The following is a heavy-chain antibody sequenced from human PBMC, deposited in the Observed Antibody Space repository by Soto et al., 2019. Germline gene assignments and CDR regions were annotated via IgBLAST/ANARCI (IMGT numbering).Heavy chain of an antibody. J-gene: IGHJ6*02. CDR3: ARGIRFLEWLRPHYYGMDV. Sequence: SGGSLRLSCAASGFTFSSYWMSWVRQAPGKGLEWVANIKQDGSEKYYVDSVKGRFTISRDNAKNSLYLQMNSLRAEDTAVYYCARGIRFLEWLRPHYYGMDVWGQGTTVTVSS. CDR1: GFTFSSYW. CDR2: IKQDGSEK. V-gene: IGHV3-7*04. D-gene: IGHD3-3*01.